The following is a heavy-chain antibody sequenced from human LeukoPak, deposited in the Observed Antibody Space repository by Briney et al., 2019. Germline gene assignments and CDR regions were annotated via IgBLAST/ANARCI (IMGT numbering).Heavy chain of an antibody. J-gene: IGHJ6*02. CDR3: ARGVVGATDYYYYGMDV. CDR2: INSDGSST. D-gene: IGHD1-26*01. V-gene: IGHV3-74*01. Sequence: GGSLRLSCAASGFTFSSYWMHWVRQAPGKGLVWVSRINSDGSSTSYADSVKGRFTISRDNAKNTLYLQMNSLRAEDTAVYYCARGVVGATDYYYYGMDVWGQGTTDTVSS. CDR1: GFTFSSYW.